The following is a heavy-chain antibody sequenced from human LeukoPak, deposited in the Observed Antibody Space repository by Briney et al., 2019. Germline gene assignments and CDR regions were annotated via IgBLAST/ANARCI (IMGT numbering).Heavy chain of an antibody. D-gene: IGHD3-9*01. CDR1: KFTFSNYG. Sequence: GGSLRLSCAASKFTFSNYGMHWVRQAPGKGLEWVAVISSDGSNKYYADSVKGRFTISRDNSKNTLYLQMNSLRAEDTAEYYCAKCPSGVLRYFAPIDYWGQGTLVTVSS. CDR2: ISSDGSNK. CDR3: AKCPSGVLRYFAPIDY. V-gene: IGHV3-30*18. J-gene: IGHJ4*02.